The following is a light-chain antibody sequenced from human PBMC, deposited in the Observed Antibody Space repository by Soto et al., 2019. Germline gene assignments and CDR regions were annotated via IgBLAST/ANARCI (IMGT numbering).Light chain of an antibody. CDR2: DVS. J-gene: IGKJ1*01. V-gene: IGKV1-5*01. CDR1: QAISDW. Sequence: DIQMTQSPSTLSASVGDRVSITCRASQAISDWLAWDQQKPGQVPELLIFDVSTLESGVPSRFSGSRSGTEFTLTISSLQPEDFATYFCQQYHTYSTFGQGTKVQVK. CDR3: QQYHTYST.